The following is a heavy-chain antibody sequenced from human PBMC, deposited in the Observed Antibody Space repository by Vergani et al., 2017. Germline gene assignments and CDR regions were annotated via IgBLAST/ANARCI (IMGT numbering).Heavy chain of an antibody. CDR3: AKEVKAAAGLDY. CDR2: ISGDGGST. Sequence: EVQLLESGGGLVPPGGSLRLSCAASGFTFSSYAMSWVRRAPGKGLEWVSLISGDGGSTYYADSVKGRFTISRDNSKTSLYLQMNSLRTEDTALYYCAKEVKAAAGLDYWGQGTLVTVSS. J-gene: IGHJ4*02. CDR1: GFTFSSYA. D-gene: IGHD6-13*01. V-gene: IGHV3-43*02.